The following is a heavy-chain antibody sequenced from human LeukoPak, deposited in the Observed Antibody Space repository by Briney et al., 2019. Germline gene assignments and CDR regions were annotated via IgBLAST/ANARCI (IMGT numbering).Heavy chain of an antibody. CDR3: AREPPPYDILTGDRKFDP. Sequence: SETLSLTCTVSGGSISSGSYYWSWIRQPAGKGLEWIGRIYTTGSTNYNPSLKSRVTISVDASKNQFSLKLSSVTAADTAVYYCAREPPPYDILTGDRKFDPWGKGTLVTVSS. J-gene: IGHJ5*02. CDR2: IYTTGST. V-gene: IGHV4-61*02. CDR1: GGSISSGSYY. D-gene: IGHD3-9*01.